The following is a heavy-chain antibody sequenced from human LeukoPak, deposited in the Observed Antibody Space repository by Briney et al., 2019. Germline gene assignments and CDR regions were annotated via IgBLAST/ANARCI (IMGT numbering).Heavy chain of an antibody. J-gene: IGHJ4*02. D-gene: IGHD2-2*01. V-gene: IGHV1-2*02. CDR1: GYTFTAYY. Sequence: ASVKVSCKASGYTFTAYYMHWVRQAPGQGLEWMGWINPNSGGTNYAQKFQGRVTMTRDTSISTAYMELSRLRSDDTAVYYCARDRVVVPAAFDYCGQGDLVTVSS. CDR2: INPNSGGT. CDR3: ARDRVVVPAAFDY.